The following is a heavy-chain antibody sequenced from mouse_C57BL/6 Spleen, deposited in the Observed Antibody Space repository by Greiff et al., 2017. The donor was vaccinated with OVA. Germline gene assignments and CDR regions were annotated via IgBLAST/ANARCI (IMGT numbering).Heavy chain of an antibody. CDR2: LYPSDSET. CDR1: GYTFTSYW. D-gene: IGHD1-1*01. CDR3: ARSDGSSDPLDY. J-gene: IGHJ4*01. Sequence: QVQLQQPGAELVRPGSSVKLSCKASGYTFTSYWMDWVKQRPGQGLEWIGNLYPSDSETHYNQKFKDKATLTVDKSSSTAYMQRSSLTSEDSAVYDCARSDGSSDPLDYWGQGTSVTVSS. V-gene: IGHV1-61*01.